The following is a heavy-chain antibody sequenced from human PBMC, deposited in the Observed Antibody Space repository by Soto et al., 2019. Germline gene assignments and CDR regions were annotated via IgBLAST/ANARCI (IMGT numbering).Heavy chain of an antibody. Sequence: QITLKESGPTLVRPTQTLTLTCTVSGFSLDTWGVGVGWIRQPPGKAPEWLALVYWDNDKRYSPSLKNRLTITKDSSKNQVVLTMTHMDPVDTVTYYCARALGSWGAYYFDHWGLGTLVTVSS. V-gene: IGHV2-5*02. D-gene: IGHD3-16*01. J-gene: IGHJ4*02. CDR1: GFSLDTWGVG. CDR2: VYWDNDK. CDR3: ARALGSWGAYYFDH.